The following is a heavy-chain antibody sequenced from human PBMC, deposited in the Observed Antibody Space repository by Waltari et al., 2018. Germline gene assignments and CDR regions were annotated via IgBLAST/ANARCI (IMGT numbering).Heavy chain of an antibody. Sequence: QVQLQESGPGLVKPSETLSLTCAVSGYSISSGYYWGWIRQPPGKGLEWIGSIYHSGSTYDNPSLKRRGTISVDTSKNQFSLKLSSVTAADTAVYYCARPLRIAARLGAFDIWGQGTMVTVSS. CDR3: ARPLRIAARLGAFDI. D-gene: IGHD6-6*01. CDR2: IYHSGST. CDR1: GYSISSGYY. V-gene: IGHV4-38-2*01. J-gene: IGHJ3*02.